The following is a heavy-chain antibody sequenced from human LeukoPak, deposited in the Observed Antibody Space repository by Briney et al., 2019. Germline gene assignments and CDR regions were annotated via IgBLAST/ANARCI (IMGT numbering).Heavy chain of an antibody. Sequence: GSLRLSCAASGFTFSSYWMSWVRQAPGKGLEWVANIKQDGSEKYYVDSVKGRFTISRDNAKNSLYLQMNSLRAEDTAVYYCARDIGLKISVKSTVTTAYYYGMDVWGQGTTVTVSS. CDR1: GFTFSSYW. J-gene: IGHJ6*02. D-gene: IGHD4-17*01. CDR2: IKQDGSEK. V-gene: IGHV3-7*01. CDR3: ARDIGLKISVKSTVTTAYYYGMDV.